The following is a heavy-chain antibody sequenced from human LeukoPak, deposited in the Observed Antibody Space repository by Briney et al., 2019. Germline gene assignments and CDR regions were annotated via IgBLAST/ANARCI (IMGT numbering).Heavy chain of an antibody. CDR2: INSDGSST. Sequence: GGSLRLSCAASGFTFSSYWMHWVRQAPGKGLVWVSRINSDGSSTSYADSVKGRFTISRDNAKNTLYLQMNSLRAEDTAVYFCARDSRKAGYYSEFWGQGTVVTVSS. CDR3: ARDSRKAGYYSEF. V-gene: IGHV3-74*01. D-gene: IGHD3-22*01. J-gene: IGHJ4*02. CDR1: GFTFSSYW.